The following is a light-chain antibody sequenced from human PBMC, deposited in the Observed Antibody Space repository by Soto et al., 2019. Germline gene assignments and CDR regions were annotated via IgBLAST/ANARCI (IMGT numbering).Light chain of an antibody. Sequence: AIRITQSPSSFSASTGDRVTITCRASQGIRSYLAWYQQKPGKAPKLLIYAAFTLQSGVLSRFRGSGSGTEFTLTISSLQPDDFATYYCQQYNSCTITFGQGTRLEIK. CDR1: QGIRSY. J-gene: IGKJ5*01. CDR3: QQYNSCTIT. V-gene: IGKV1-8*01. CDR2: AAF.